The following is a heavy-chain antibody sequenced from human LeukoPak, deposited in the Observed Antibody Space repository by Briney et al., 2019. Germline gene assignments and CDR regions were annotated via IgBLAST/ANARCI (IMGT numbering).Heavy chain of an antibody. Sequence: PSETLSLTCTVSGGSISSGGYYWSWIRQPPGKGLEWTGYIYHSGSTYYNPSLKSRVTISVDTSKNQFSLKLSSVTAADTAVYYCARTRNPGIAVAGTEYFDYWGQGTLVTVSS. CDR3: ARTRNPGIAVAGTEYFDY. J-gene: IGHJ4*02. D-gene: IGHD6-19*01. V-gene: IGHV4-61*08. CDR1: GGSISSGGYY. CDR2: IYHSGST.